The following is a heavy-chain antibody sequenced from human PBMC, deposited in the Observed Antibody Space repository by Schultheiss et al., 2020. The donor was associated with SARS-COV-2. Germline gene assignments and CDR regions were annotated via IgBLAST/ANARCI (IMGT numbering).Heavy chain of an antibody. Sequence: GESLKISCAASGFTFSSYGMHWVRQAPGKGLEWVAVIWYDGSNKYYADSVKGRFTISKDNSKSTLFLQMNSLRADDTAVYYCARDLESVTLDYWGQGTLVTVSS. CDR3: ARDLESVTLDY. CDR2: IWYDGSNK. CDR1: GFTFSSYG. J-gene: IGHJ4*02. D-gene: IGHD5-24*01. V-gene: IGHV3-33*01.